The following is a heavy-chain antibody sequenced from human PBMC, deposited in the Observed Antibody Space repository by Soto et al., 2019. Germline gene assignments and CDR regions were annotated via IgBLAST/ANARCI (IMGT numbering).Heavy chain of an antibody. CDR1: GFTFSSYW. CDR3: ARHYDFWSGYSYFDI. V-gene: IGHV3-7*01. CDR2: IKQDGSEK. J-gene: IGHJ3*02. Sequence: PGWSLRLSCAASGFTFSSYWMSWVRQAPGKGLEWVANIKQDGSEKYYVDSVKGRFTISRDNAKNSLYLQMNSLRAEDTAVYYCARHYDFWSGYSYFDIWGQGTMVTVSS. D-gene: IGHD3-3*01.